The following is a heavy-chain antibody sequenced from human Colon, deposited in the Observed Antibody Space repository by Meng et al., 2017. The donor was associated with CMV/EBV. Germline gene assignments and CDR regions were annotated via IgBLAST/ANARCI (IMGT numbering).Heavy chain of an antibody. CDR1: GFTFNNYA. V-gene: IGHV3-23*01. J-gene: IGHJ1*01. Sequence: GGSLRLSCAASGFTFNNYAMSWVRQAPGKGLEWVASASGSGVNTFYADSVKGRFTISRENSKNTLYLQMHSLRVEDTAIYYCTKGREYSDFWSGQEFWGQGTLVTVPQ. CDR2: ASGSGVNT. CDR3: TKGREYSDFWSGQEF. D-gene: IGHD3-3*01.